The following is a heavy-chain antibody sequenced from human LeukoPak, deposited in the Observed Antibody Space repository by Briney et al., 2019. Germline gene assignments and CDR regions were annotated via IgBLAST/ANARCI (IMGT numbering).Heavy chain of an antibody. D-gene: IGHD3-10*01. CDR2: ISGDGTAR. J-gene: IGHJ5*02. Sequence: SGGSLRLSGAASGFTSSSYWMHWVRQVPGKGLVWVSRISGDGTARNYADSVKGRFTIPRDDAKNTVDLQMNSLRGEDTAVYYCVRGRGSYGWFDPWGQGTLVTVSS. V-gene: IGHV3-74*01. CDR1: GFTSSSYW. CDR3: VRGRGSYGWFDP.